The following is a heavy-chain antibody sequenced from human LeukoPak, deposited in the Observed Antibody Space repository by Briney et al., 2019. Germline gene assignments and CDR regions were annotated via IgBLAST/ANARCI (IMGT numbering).Heavy chain of an antibody. CDR2: IIPIFGTA. CDR1: GGTFSSYA. Sequence: SVKVSCKASGGTFSSYAISWVRQAPGQGLEWMVRIIPIFGTANYAQKFQGRVTITTDESTGTAYMELSSLRSEDTAVYYCAREDIVLMVYGSYFDYWGQGTLVTVSS. J-gene: IGHJ4*02. V-gene: IGHV1-69*05. D-gene: IGHD2-8*01. CDR3: AREDIVLMVYGSYFDY.